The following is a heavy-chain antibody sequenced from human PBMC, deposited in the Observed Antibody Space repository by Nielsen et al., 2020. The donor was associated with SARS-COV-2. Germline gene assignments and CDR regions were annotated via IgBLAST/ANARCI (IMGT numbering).Heavy chain of an antibody. Sequence: GGSLRLSCAASGFTFSSYAMSWVRQAPGKGLVWVSRINSDGSSTSYADSVKGRFTISRDNAKNTLYLQMNSLRAEDTAVYYCAREMDYYGMDVWGQGTTVTVSS. J-gene: IGHJ6*02. CDR3: AREMDYYGMDV. D-gene: IGHD2-8*01. CDR1: GFTFSSYA. CDR2: INSDGSST. V-gene: IGHV3-74*01.